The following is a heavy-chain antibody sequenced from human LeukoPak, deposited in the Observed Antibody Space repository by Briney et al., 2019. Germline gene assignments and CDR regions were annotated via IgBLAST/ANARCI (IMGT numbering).Heavy chain of an antibody. CDR2: IYFTGTT. D-gene: IGHD1-26*01. J-gene: IGHJ4*02. V-gene: IGHV4-61*01. CDR3: ARGGSLIPGFDY. CDR1: GGSVSSGSYY. Sequence: ASETLSLTCTVSGGSVSSGSYYWSWIRQPPGKGLEWIGYIYFTGTTNYNPSLRSRITISVDMSKNQFSLKLTSVTAADTAVYYCARGGSLIPGFDYWGQGTLVTVSS.